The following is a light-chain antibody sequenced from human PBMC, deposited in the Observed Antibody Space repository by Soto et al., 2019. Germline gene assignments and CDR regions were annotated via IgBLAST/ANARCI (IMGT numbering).Light chain of an antibody. V-gene: IGLV4-69*01. CDR2: LNSDGSH. Sequence: QSVLTQSPSASASLGASVKLTCTLSSGHSSYAIAWHQQQPEKGPWYLMKLNSDGSHSKGDGIPDRFSGSSSGAERYLTISSLQSEDEADYYCQTWGTGIHRVFGGGTKLTVL. CDR1: SGHSSYA. CDR3: QTWGTGIHRV. J-gene: IGLJ3*02.